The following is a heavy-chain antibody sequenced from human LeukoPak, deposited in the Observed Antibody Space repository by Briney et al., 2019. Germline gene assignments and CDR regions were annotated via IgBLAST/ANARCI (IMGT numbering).Heavy chain of an antibody. J-gene: IGHJ6*02. D-gene: IGHD6-13*01. Sequence: ASVKVSCKASGYTFTGYYMHWVRQAPGQGLEWMGWINPNSGGTNYAQKFQGRVTMTRDTSISTAYMELSRLRSDDTAVYYCARDRGIAAAGKRPYYYYYGTDVWGQGTTVTVSS. CDR3: ARDRGIAAAGKRPYYYYYGTDV. V-gene: IGHV1-2*02. CDR2: INPNSGGT. CDR1: GYTFTGYY.